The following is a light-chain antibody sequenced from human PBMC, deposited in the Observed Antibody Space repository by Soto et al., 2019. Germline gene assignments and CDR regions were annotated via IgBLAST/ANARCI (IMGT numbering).Light chain of an antibody. J-gene: IGKJ5*01. CDR1: QSVSSY. CDR3: QQRSNWQIT. CDR2: DAS. V-gene: IGKV3-11*01. Sequence: EIVLTQSPATLSLSPGERATLSCSASQSVSSYLAWYQQKPGQAPRLLIYDASNRATGIPVRFSGSGSGTDFTLTISSLEPEDFAVYYCQQRSNWQITFGQGTRLEIK.